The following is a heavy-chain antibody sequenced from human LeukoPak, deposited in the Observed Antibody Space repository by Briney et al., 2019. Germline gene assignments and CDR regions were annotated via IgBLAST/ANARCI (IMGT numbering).Heavy chain of an antibody. Sequence: PGGPLRLSCAASGFTFSSYSMNWVRQAPGKGLEWVSSISSSSSYIYYADSVKGRFTISRDNAKNSLYLQMNSLRAEDTAVYYCARDRRIAVAGIDYWGQGTPVTVSS. V-gene: IGHV3-21*01. J-gene: IGHJ4*02. D-gene: IGHD6-19*01. CDR1: GFTFSSYS. CDR2: ISSSSSYI. CDR3: ARDRRIAVAGIDY.